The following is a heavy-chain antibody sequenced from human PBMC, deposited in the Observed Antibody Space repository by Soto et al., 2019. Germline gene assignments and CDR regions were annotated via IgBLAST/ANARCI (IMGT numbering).Heavy chain of an antibody. CDR1: GGSISSYY. Sequence: ASETLSLTCTVSGGSISSYYWSWIRQPPGKGLEWIGYIYYSGSTNYNPSLKSRVTISVDTSKNQFSLKLSSVTAADTAVYYCARVSILTGTYWFDPWGQGTLVTVSS. V-gene: IGHV4-59*01. D-gene: IGHD3-9*01. CDR3: ARVSILTGTYWFDP. CDR2: IYYSGST. J-gene: IGHJ5*02.